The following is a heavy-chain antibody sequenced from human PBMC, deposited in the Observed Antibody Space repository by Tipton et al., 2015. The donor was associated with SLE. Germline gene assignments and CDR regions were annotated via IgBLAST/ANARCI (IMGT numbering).Heavy chain of an antibody. J-gene: IGHJ4*02. Sequence: TLSLTCAVYGGSFSGYFWTWIRQPPGMGLEWIGEINDSGSNNYNPSLKSRVTISVDTSKNQFSLQLRSVTAADTAVYYCARRTEYSRSYPGWGQGTLVTVSS. CDR3: ARRTEYSRSYPG. V-gene: IGHV4-34*01. CDR2: INDSGSN. CDR1: GGSFSGYF. D-gene: IGHD6-6*01.